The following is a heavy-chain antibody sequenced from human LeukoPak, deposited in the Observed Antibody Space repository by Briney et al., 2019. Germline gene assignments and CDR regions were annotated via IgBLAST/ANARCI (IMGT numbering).Heavy chain of an antibody. CDR1: RYTFTSYD. V-gene: IGHV1-8*01. CDR2: MNPNSGNT. D-gene: IGHD6-13*01. CDR3: ARIAAAGNRGLNY. Sequence: GASVKVSCKASRYTFTSYDINWVRQATGQGLEWMGWMNPNSGNTGYAQKFQGRITMTRNTSISTAYMELSSLTSEDTAVYYCARIAAAGNRGLNYWGQGTLVTVSS. J-gene: IGHJ4*02.